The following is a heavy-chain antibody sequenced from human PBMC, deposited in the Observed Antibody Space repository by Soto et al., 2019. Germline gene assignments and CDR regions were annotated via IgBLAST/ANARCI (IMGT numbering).Heavy chain of an antibody. D-gene: IGHD3-9*01. CDR2: ISAYNGDT. V-gene: IGHV1-18*04. CDR1: GYTFKNYG. CDR3: VLGGLETGYYRDMDY. Sequence: QDHLVQSGAEVKKPGASAKVSCKASGYTFKNYGINWVRQAPGRGLEWVAWISAYNGDTSYAQHFQGRVTVTTETLTNTACMELRSLRPDDTAVYFCVLGGLETGYYRDMDYWGQGTLVSVSS. J-gene: IGHJ4*02.